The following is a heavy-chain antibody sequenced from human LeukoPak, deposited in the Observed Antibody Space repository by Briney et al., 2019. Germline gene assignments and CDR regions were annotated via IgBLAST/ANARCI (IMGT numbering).Heavy chain of an antibody. D-gene: IGHD2-21*02. J-gene: IGHJ4*02. CDR1: GGSISSYY. CDR3: ARHDDMVVTALGN. CDR2: IYYSGST. Sequence: KPWETLSLTCTVSGGSISSYYWSWIRQPPGKGLEWIGYIYYSGSTKYNPSLKSRVTISVDTSKNQFSLKLSSVTAADTAVYYCARHDDMVVTALGNSGQGTLVTVSS. V-gene: IGHV4-59*08.